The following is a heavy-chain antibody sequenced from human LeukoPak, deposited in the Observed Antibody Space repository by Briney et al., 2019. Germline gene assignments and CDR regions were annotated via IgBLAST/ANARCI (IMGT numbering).Heavy chain of an antibody. CDR2: ISDSGANT. CDR3: AKRTSSWSELDY. D-gene: IGHD6-13*01. Sequence: GGSLGLSCAASGFTFSSYSMSWVRQAPGKGLEWVSIISDSGANTYYADSVRGRFTISRDNSKNSLYLQLNSLRAEDTAVYYCAKRTSSWSELDYWGQGTLVTVSS. CDR1: GFTFSSYS. V-gene: IGHV3-23*01. J-gene: IGHJ4*02.